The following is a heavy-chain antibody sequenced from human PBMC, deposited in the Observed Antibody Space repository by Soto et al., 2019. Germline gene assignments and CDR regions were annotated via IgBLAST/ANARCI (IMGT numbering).Heavy chain of an antibody. CDR3: ARSRSDYDFWSGYYAV. Sequence: ASETLSLTCAVYGGSFSGYYWSWIRQPPGKGLEWIGEINHSGSTNYNPSLKSRVTISVDTSKNQFSLKLSSVTAADTAVYYCARSRSDYDFWSGYYAVWGQGTLVTVSS. CDR2: INHSGST. J-gene: IGHJ4*02. V-gene: IGHV4-34*01. CDR1: GGSFSGYY. D-gene: IGHD3-3*01.